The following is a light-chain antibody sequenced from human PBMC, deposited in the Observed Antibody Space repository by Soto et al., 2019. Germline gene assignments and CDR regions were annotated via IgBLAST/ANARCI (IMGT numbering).Light chain of an antibody. CDR3: QQYGDWPLT. J-gene: IGKJ4*01. Sequence: EIVVTQSPATLSVSPGERATLSCRASQSVGTNFAWYRQKPGQAPRLLIFATSPRATGVPARFSGSGSGTEFTLTISSLQSEDFAVYYCQQYGDWPLTFGGGAKVEIE. CDR2: ATS. CDR1: QSVGTN. V-gene: IGKV3-15*01.